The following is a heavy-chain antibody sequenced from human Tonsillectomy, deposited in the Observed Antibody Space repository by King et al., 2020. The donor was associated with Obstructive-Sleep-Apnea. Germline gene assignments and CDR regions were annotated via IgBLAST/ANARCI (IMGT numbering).Heavy chain of an antibody. V-gene: IGHV3-30*04. Sequence: VQLVESGGGVVQPGRSLRLSCAASGFTFSSYAMHWVRQAPGKGLEWVAVISYAGSNKYYADSVKGRFTISRDNSKNTLYLQMNRLRAEDTVVYYCASDTPNPQYSSSWYHDYWGQGTLVTVSS. J-gene: IGHJ4*02. CDR3: ASDTPNPQYSSSWYHDY. CDR2: ISYAGSNK. D-gene: IGHD6-13*01. CDR1: GFTFSSYA.